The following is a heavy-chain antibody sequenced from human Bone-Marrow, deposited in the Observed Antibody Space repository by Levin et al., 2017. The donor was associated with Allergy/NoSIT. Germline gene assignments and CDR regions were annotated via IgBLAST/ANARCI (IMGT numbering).Heavy chain of an antibody. CDR3: AKDNLGGSGWYGAFDI. J-gene: IGHJ3*02. CDR1: GFTFSSYA. Sequence: SCTASGFTFSSYAMSWVRQAPGKGLEWVSAISGSGGSTYYADSVKGRFTISRDNSKNTLYLQMNSLRAEDTAVYYCAKDNLGGSGWYGAFDIWGQGTMVTVSS. D-gene: IGHD6-19*01. CDR2: ISGSGGST. V-gene: IGHV3-23*01.